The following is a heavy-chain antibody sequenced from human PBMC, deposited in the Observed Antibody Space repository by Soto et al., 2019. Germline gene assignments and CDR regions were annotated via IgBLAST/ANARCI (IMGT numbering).Heavy chain of an antibody. J-gene: IGHJ4*02. CDR3: VRGDNWNDEASDY. Sequence: PGGSLRLSCAASGFMFSNHGMHLVRQAPGKGLEWVAVIWSDGNNRYYADSVKGRFTISRDNSKNTVYLQMNSLRAEDTAVYYCVRGDNWNDEASDYWGQGTLVTVSS. CDR1: GFMFSNHG. V-gene: IGHV3-33*01. D-gene: IGHD1-1*01. CDR2: IWSDGNNR.